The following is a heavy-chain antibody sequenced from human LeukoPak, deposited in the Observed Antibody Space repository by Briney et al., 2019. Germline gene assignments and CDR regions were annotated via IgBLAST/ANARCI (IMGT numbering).Heavy chain of an antibody. CDR2: IKSKTDGGTT. CDR3: SRDNLRADSSSCYDCDY. V-gene: IGHV3-15*01. J-gene: IGHJ4*02. CDR1: GFTFSNAW. D-gene: IGHD2-15*01. Sequence: GGFLRLSCAASGFTFSNAWMNWVRQAPGKGLEWIGRIKSKTDGGTTDYAAPVKGRFTISRDDSNNTLYLQMNSLKTEDTGVYYCSRDNLRADSSSCYDCDYWGQGTLLTVSS.